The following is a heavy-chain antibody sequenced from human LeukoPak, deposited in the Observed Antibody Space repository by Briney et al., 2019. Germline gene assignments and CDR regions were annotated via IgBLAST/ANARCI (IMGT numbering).Heavy chain of an antibody. CDR3: TTDQFNSFDI. D-gene: IGHD5-24*01. CDR1: GFTFSGST. Sequence: PGGSLKLSCTASGFTFSGSTVHWVRQASGKGLEWVDRMRSKANSFVTTYTTSVQGRFTISRDDSKNTAYLQMNSLRTEDTALYYCTTDQFNSFDIWGRGTMVTVSS. CDR2: MRSKANSFVT. J-gene: IGHJ3*02. V-gene: IGHV3-73*01.